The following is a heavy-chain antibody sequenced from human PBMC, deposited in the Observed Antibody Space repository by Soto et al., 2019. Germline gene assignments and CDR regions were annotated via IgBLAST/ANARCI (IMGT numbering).Heavy chain of an antibody. Sequence: SETLSLTCTVSGGSISSSSYYWGWIRQPPGKGLEWIGSIYSGSTYYNPSLKSRVTISVDTSKNQFSLKLSSVTTADTAVYYCARGFPTVVTVDYWGQGTLVTVSS. J-gene: IGHJ4*02. CDR2: IYSGST. CDR1: GGSISSSSYY. CDR3: ARGFPTVVTVDY. D-gene: IGHD4-17*01. V-gene: IGHV4-39*01.